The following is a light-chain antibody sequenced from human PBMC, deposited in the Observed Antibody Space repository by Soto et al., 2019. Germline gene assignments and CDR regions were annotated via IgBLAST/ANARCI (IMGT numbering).Light chain of an antibody. J-gene: IGKJ4*01. Sequence: DFQMTQSPSTLSASVGDRVTITCQASQDISNYLNWYQQKPGKAPKLLIYDASNLETGVPSRFSGSGSGTDFTFTISRLQPEDIATYYCQQYDNLPLTFGGGTKVDIK. V-gene: IGKV1-33*01. CDR1: QDISNY. CDR3: QQYDNLPLT. CDR2: DAS.